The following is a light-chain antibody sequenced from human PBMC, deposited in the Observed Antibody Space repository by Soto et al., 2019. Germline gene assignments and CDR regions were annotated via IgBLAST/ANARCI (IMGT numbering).Light chain of an antibody. CDR3: QQRSNWPIT. J-gene: IGKJ5*01. CDR1: QSVSSY. CDR2: DAS. Sequence: EIVLTQYQATLSLSPGERATLSCRASQSVSSYLAWYQQKPGQAPSLLIYDASNRATGIPARFSGSGSGTDFTLTISSLEPEDFAVYYGQQRSNWPITFGQGTRLEIK. V-gene: IGKV3-11*01.